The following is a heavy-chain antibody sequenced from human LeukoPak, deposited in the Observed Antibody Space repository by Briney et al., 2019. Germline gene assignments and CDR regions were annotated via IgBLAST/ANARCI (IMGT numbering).Heavy chain of an antibody. CDR3: ARDGDSSGYGRYKYYFDY. Sequence: GGSLRLSCAASGFTFSNYWMHWVRQGPGKGLVWVSRISGDGTYTNYADSVKGRFTISRDNAKNTLFLQMNSLRAEDTAVYYCARDGDSSGYGRYKYYFDYWGQGTLVTVSS. V-gene: IGHV3-74*01. CDR1: GFTFSNYW. D-gene: IGHD3-22*01. CDR2: ISGDGTYT. J-gene: IGHJ4*02.